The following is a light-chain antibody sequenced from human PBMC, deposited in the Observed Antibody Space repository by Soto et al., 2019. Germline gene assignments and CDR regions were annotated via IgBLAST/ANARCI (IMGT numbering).Light chain of an antibody. Sequence: QSALTQPASVSGSRGQSITISCTGTSTDVGGYNYVSWYQQHPGKAPKLMIYEVSNRPSGVSNRFSGSKSGNTASLSISGLQAEDEADYYCSSYAGSSNVFGTGTKLTVL. J-gene: IGLJ1*01. V-gene: IGLV2-14*01. CDR3: SSYAGSSNV. CDR1: STDVGGYNY. CDR2: EVS.